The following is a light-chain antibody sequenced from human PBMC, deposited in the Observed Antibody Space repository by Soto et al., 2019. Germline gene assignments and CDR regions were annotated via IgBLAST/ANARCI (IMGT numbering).Light chain of an antibody. CDR2: EVS. V-gene: IGLV2-11*01. Sequence: QSALTQPASVSGSPGQSITISCTGTSSDVGGYNYVSWYQQHPGKAPKLMIYEVSERPSGVPDRFSGSKSGNTASLTISGLQAEDEADYYCCSYAGRYTRVFGGGTKLTVL. CDR1: SSDVGGYNY. J-gene: IGLJ3*02. CDR3: CSYAGRYTRV.